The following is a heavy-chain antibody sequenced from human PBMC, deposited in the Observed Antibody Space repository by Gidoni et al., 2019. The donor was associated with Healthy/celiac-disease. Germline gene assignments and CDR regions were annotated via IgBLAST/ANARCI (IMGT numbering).Heavy chain of an antibody. Sequence: QVQLVESGGGVVQPGRSLRLSCAASGFTFSSYGMHWVRQAPGKGLEWVAVISYDGSNKYYADSVKGRFTISRDNSKNTLYLQMNSLRAEDTAVYYCAKEAIAAAGFSWFDPWGQGTLVTVSS. J-gene: IGHJ5*02. D-gene: IGHD6-13*01. CDR2: ISYDGSNK. CDR1: GFTFSSYG. V-gene: IGHV3-30*18. CDR3: AKEAIAAAGFSWFDP.